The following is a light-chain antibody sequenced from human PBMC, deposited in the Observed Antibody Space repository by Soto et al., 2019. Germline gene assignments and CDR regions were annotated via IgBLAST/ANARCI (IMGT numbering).Light chain of an antibody. Sequence: IVLTQSPGTLSLSPGERATLSCRASQSVPKSYLGWYQQRPGQALRLLIYDVSNRATGIPDRFSGSESGTDYTLTISRLEPEDFAVYYCHQYAWSPLTFGQGTRLEMK. CDR2: DVS. V-gene: IGKV3-20*01. CDR1: QSVPKSY. J-gene: IGKJ5*01. CDR3: HQYAWSPLT.